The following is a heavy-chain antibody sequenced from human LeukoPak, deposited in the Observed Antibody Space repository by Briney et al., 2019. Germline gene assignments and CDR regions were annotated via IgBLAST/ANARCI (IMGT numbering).Heavy chain of an antibody. CDR2: ISWNSGSI. V-gene: IGHV3-9*01. CDR3: AKDLRGIAVAGMSSGFDY. CDR1: GFTFSSYA. Sequence: GGSLRLSCAASGFTFSSYAMHWVRQAPGKGLEWVSGISWNSGSIGYADSVKGRFTISRDNAKNSLYLQMNSLRAEDTALYYCAKDLRGIAVAGMSSGFDYWGQGTLVTVSS. J-gene: IGHJ4*02. D-gene: IGHD6-19*01.